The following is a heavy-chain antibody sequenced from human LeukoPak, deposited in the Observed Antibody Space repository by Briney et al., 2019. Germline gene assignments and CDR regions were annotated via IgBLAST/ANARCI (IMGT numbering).Heavy chain of an antibody. CDR2: IRSKVNNYAT. V-gene: IGHV3-73*01. J-gene: IGHJ4*02. Sequence: PGGSLRLSCAASGFTFSGSAMHWVRQASGKGLEWVGRIRSKVNNYATAYAASVKGRFTISRDDSKNTAYLQLNSLETEDTAVYYCARVATRLWFGGNYYFDYWGQGTQVTVSS. CDR3: ARVATRLWFGGNYYFDY. CDR1: GFTFSGSA. D-gene: IGHD3-10*01.